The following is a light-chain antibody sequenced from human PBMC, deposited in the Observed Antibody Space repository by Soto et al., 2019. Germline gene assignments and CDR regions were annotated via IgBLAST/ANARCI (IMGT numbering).Light chain of an antibody. V-gene: IGKV1-13*02. CDR3: QQFKSSPLT. CDR2: DAS. Sequence: AIQLTQSPSSLSASVGDRVTITCRAGQGISSALAWYQQKPGKPPKLLIYDASSLESGVPSRFSGSGSGTDFTLTISSLQPEDFATYHCQQFKSSPLTFGGGTKVEIK. J-gene: IGKJ4*01. CDR1: QGISSA.